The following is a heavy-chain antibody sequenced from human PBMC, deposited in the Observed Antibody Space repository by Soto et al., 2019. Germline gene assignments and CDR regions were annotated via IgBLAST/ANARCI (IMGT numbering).Heavy chain of an antibody. CDR1: GFSLSTSGVG. Sequence: QITLKESGPTLVKPTQTLTLTCTFSGFSLSTSGVGVGWIRQPPGKALEWLALIYWDDDKRYSPSLKSRLTITKDTSNTHVVPTTTNMDPVDTATYDRAHRVPSSGYYPSWGQGTLVTVSS. J-gene: IGHJ5*02. CDR2: IYWDDDK. CDR3: AHRVPSSGYYPS. D-gene: IGHD3-22*01. V-gene: IGHV2-5*02.